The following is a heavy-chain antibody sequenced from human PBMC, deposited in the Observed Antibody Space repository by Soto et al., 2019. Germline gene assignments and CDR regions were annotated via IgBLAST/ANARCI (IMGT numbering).Heavy chain of an antibody. D-gene: IGHD6-13*01. Sequence: GESLKISCKGSGYSFTTYWIGWVRQMPGKGLEWMGSIYPGDSDTRYSPSFQGQVTISADKSISTAYLQWSSLKASDTAMYYCARTEVGSMDYFDYWGQGTPVTVSS. V-gene: IGHV5-51*01. J-gene: IGHJ4*02. CDR1: GYSFTTYW. CDR3: ARTEVGSMDYFDY. CDR2: IYPGDSDT.